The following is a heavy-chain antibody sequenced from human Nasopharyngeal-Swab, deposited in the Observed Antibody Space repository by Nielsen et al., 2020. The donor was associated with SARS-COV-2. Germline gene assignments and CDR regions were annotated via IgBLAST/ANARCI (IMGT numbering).Heavy chain of an antibody. D-gene: IGHD3-9*01. CDR2: IYYSGST. Sequence: SETLSLTCTVSGGSISSYYWTWIRQPPGKGLEWIGYIYYSGSTNYNPSLKSRVTISVDTSKNQFSLRLSSLTAADTAVYYCARIELRYFDGVVSNGRFDPWGQGTLVTVSS. J-gene: IGHJ5*02. V-gene: IGHV4-59*01. CDR1: GGSISSYY. CDR3: ARIELRYFDGVVSNGRFDP.